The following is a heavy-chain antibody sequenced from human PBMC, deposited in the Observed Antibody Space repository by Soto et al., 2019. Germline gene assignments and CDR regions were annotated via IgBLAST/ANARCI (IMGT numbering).Heavy chain of an antibody. Sequence: LRLSCAASGFTFGDYWMHWVRQPPGKGPEWVSRMTGDGRTTQYADSVKGRFTASRDNAKSTLYLQMNSLRAEDTAVYYCATAEVDYGGPGTLVTVSS. CDR2: MTGDGRTT. J-gene: IGHJ4*02. CDR1: GFTFGDYW. CDR3: ATAEVDY. V-gene: IGHV3-74*03.